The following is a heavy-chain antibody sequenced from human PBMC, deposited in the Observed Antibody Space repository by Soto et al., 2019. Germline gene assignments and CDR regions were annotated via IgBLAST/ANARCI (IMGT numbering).Heavy chain of an antibody. CDR1: GFTFGSYW. Sequence: GESLRLSCAVSGFTFGSYWMNWVRLIPGKGLEWVAYIKPDGSATYYVDSVKGRFTISRDNAKNSLYLQMNSLRVEDTSVYYCARAFYCGPGCYYYFDFWGQGTLVTLSS. CDR2: IKPDGSAT. V-gene: IGHV3-7*01. CDR3: ARAFYCGPGCYYYFDF. D-gene: IGHD2-21*02. J-gene: IGHJ4*02.